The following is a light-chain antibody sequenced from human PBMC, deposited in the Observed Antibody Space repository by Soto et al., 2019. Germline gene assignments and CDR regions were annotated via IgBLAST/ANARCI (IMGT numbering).Light chain of an antibody. CDR3: QQYGDSWT. J-gene: IGKJ1*01. CDR2: GAS. CDR1: QSVSSSY. V-gene: IGKV3-20*01. Sequence: EIVLTQSPGTLSLSPGERATLSCRASQSVSSSYLAWYQQKPGQAPRLLINGASSRATGIPDRFSGSGSGIDFTLTISGLEPDDFAVYYCQQYGDSWTFGQGTKVEIK.